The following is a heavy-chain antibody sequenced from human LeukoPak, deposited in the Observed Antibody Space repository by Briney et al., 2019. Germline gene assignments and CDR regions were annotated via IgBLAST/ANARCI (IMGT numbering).Heavy chain of an antibody. CDR1: GYTFTSYA. V-gene: IGHV7-4-1*02. J-gene: IGHJ4*02. CDR3: ARGRDIVVVVAATGFDY. CDR2: INTNTGNP. D-gene: IGHD2-15*01. Sequence: ASVTVSCKASGYTFTSYAMNWVRQAPGQGLEWMGWINTNTGNPTYAQGSTGRFVFSLDTSVSTAYLQISSLKAEDTAVYYCARGRDIVVVVAATGFDYWGQGTLVTVSS.